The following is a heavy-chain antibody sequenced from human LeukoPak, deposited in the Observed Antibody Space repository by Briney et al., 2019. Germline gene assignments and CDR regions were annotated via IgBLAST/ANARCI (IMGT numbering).Heavy chain of an antibody. CDR2: IGDSGRNT. D-gene: IGHD3-10*01. V-gene: IGHV3-23*01. Sequence: GGSLRLSCAASGFTFSNYWMTWVRQAPGKGLEWVSLIGDSGRNTYYADSVKGRFTISRDNSKNTLYLQMNSLRAEDTAVYYCAKARGSGSYTFDYWGQGTLVTVSS. J-gene: IGHJ4*02. CDR3: AKARGSGSYTFDY. CDR1: GFTFSNYW.